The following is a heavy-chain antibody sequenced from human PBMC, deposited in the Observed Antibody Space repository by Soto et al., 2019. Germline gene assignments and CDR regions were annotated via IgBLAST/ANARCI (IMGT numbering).Heavy chain of an antibody. J-gene: IGHJ6*02. CDR1: GGSISSDNW. V-gene: IGHV4-4*02. Sequence: SETLSLTCAVSGGSISSDNWWTWVRQPPGKGLEWIATIHHSGSTNYSPSLKSRVTIAVDKSTNQFSLTMSSVTAADTAVYHCARVMVVGVTTSYYGLDVWGQGTTVTVSS. D-gene: IGHD1-26*01. CDR2: IHHSGST. CDR3: ARVMVVGVTTSYYGLDV.